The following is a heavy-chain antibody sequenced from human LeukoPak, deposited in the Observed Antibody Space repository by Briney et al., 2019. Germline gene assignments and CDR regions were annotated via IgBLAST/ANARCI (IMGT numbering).Heavy chain of an antibody. J-gene: IGHJ4*02. D-gene: IGHD2-8*01. CDR2: IYHSGST. CDR1: GYSISSGYY. CDR3: ASPYCTNGVCYMSGFDY. Sequence: SETLSLTCTVSGYSISSGYYWGWIRQPPGKGLEWIGSIYHSGSTYYNPSLKSRVTISVDTSKNQFSLKLSSVTAADTAVYYCASPYCTNGVCYMSGFDYWGQGTLVTVSS. V-gene: IGHV4-38-2*02.